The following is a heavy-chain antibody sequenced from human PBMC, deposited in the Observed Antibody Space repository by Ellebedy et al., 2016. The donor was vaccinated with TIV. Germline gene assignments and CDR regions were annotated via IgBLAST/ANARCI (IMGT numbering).Heavy chain of an antibody. CDR2: INTDGSNT. D-gene: IGHD6-13*01. CDR1: GFPFSSYW. Sequence: GGSLRLSCAASGFPFSSYWMNWVRQAPVKGLVWVSQINTDGSNTNYADSVKGRFTISRDNAKNTLYLKMNSLRGEDTAVYYCARAAVATAAARYWYFDLWGRGTLVTVSS. CDR3: ARAAVATAAARYWYFDL. J-gene: IGHJ2*01. V-gene: IGHV3-74*01.